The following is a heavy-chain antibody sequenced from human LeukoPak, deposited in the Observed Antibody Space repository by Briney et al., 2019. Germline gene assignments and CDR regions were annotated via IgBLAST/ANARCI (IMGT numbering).Heavy chain of an antibody. D-gene: IGHD3-3*01. V-gene: IGHV4-4*07. CDR1: GGSISSYY. J-gene: IGHJ4*02. CDR3: ARDADFWGGYRLWYFDY. CDR2: IYTSGST. Sequence: SETLSLTCTVSGGSISSYYWSWIRQPPGKGLEWIGRIYTSGSTNYNPSLKSRVTMSVDTSKNQYSLKLSSVTAADTAVYYCARDADFWGGYRLWYFDYWGQGTLVTVAS.